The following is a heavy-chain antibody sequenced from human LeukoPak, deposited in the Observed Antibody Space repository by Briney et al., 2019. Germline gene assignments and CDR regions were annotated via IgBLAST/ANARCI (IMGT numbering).Heavy chain of an antibody. CDR3: ARLCYDSSGYLALTRLADADAFDY. J-gene: IGHJ4*02. V-gene: IGHV4-4*07. CDR1: GGSISSYY. Sequence: PSETLSLTCTVSGGSISSYYWTWIRQPAGKGLEWIGRIDATGSSIYNPSLRSRVTMSLDTSKNQFSLKLSSVTAADTAVYYCARLCYDSSGYLALTRLADADAFDYWGQGTLVTVSS. CDR2: IDATGSS. D-gene: IGHD3-22*01.